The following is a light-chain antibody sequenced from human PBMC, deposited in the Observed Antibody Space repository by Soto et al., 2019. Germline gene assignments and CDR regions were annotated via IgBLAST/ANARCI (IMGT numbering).Light chain of an antibody. J-gene: IGKJ5*01. V-gene: IGKV3-20*01. CDR3: QQYGSSPLVS. CDR2: GAS. CDR1: QSVSSSY. Sequence: EIVLKQSPGTLSLSPGERATLSCRASQSVSSSYLAWYQQKPGQAPRLLIYGASNRATVIPDRFSGSGSGTDFTLTISRLEPEDFAVYYCQQYGSSPLVSFGQGTRLEIK.